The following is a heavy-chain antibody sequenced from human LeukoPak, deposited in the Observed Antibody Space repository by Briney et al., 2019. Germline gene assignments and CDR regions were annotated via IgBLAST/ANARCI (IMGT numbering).Heavy chain of an antibody. V-gene: IGHV1-46*01. Sequence: ASVKVSCKASGYTFIAYYMHWVRQAPGQGLEWMGIINPSGGSTSYAQKFQGRVTMTRDMSTGTVYMELSSLRSEDTAVYYCAIPPPNGHYYYMDVWGKGTTVTVSS. CDR3: AIPPPNGHYYYMDV. CDR2: INPSGGST. J-gene: IGHJ6*03. D-gene: IGHD4-17*01. CDR1: GYTFIAYY.